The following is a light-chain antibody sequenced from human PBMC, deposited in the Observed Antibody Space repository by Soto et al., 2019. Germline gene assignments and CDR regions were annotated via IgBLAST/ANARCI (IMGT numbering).Light chain of an antibody. V-gene: IGKV3-20*01. Sequence: EIVLTQSPGTLSLSPGERATLSCRASQSVSSSYLAWYQQKIGQAPRLLIYGASSRATGIPDRFSGSGSGTDFTLTISRLEPEDFAVYYCQQYDSSPLTFGGGTKVEIK. J-gene: IGKJ4*01. CDR2: GAS. CDR1: QSVSSSY. CDR3: QQYDSSPLT.